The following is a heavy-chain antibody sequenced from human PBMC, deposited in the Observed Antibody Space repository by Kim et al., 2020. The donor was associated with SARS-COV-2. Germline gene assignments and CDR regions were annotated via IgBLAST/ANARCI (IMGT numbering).Heavy chain of an antibody. CDR2: ISSSSSYT. J-gene: IGHJ4*02. CDR3: AREGVGATSLFDY. V-gene: IGHV3-11*06. CDR1: GFTFSDYY. D-gene: IGHD1-26*01. Sequence: GGSLRLSCAASGFTFSDYYMSWIRQAPGKGLEWVSYISSSSSYTNYADSVKGRFTISRDNAKNSLYLQMNSLRAEDTAVYYCAREGVGATSLFDYWGQGTLVTVSS.